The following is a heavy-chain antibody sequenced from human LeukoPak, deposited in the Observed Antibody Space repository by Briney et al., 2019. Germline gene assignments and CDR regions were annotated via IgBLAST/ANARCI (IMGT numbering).Heavy chain of an antibody. CDR3: ARLRGNYFPDY. J-gene: IGHJ4*02. CDR1: GGSISGYY. Sequence: SETLSLTCAVSGGSISGYYWSWIRQPPGKGLEWIGHIYYSGSTNYNPSLKSRLAISVDTPKNQFSLNLNSVTAADTAVYYCARLRGNYFPDYWGQGALVTVSS. CDR2: IYYSGST. V-gene: IGHV4-59*01. D-gene: IGHD4-11*01.